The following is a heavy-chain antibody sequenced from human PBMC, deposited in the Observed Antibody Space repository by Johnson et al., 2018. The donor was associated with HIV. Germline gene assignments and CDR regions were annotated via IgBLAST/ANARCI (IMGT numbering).Heavy chain of an antibody. D-gene: IGHD4-17*01. CDR2: LRYDGDIT. CDR1: GFTFSNYG. V-gene: IGHV3-30*02. J-gene: IGHJ3*02. CDR3: ARGEDGVDAFDI. Sequence: VQLVESGGGVVQPGGSLRLSCAASGFTFSNYGMHWVRQAPGKGLEWVAFLRYDGDITYYIDSVKGRFTISRDNSKNTLYLQMNSLRAEDTAVYYCARGEDGVDAFDIWGQGTMVTVSS.